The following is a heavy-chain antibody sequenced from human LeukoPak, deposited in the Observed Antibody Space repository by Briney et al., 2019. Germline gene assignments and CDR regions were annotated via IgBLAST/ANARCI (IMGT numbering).Heavy chain of an antibody. V-gene: IGHV1-69*05. Sequence: SVKVSCKASGGTFSSYAISWVRQAPGQGLEWMGRIIPIFGTANYAQKFQGRVTITTDESTSTAYMGLSILRSEDTAVYYCARGPPSDYDYVWGSYSSGAFDIWGQGTMVTVSS. CDR3: ARGPPSDYDYVWGSYSSGAFDI. J-gene: IGHJ3*02. CDR1: GGTFSSYA. CDR2: IIPIFGTA. D-gene: IGHD3-16*01.